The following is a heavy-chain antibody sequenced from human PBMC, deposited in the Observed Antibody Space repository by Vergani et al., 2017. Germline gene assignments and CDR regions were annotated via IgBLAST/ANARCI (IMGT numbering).Heavy chain of an antibody. CDR3: TTAWGLYYLHGEYFQD. Sequence: EVQLLESGGGLVQPGGSRRLSCAGAGFTFDTYTMAYVRQAPGKGLEWVATISSGGGDIFYADSVKGRFTISRDNSENTLFLQMNSLKDEDTAVYYCTTAWGLYYLHGEYFQDWGRGTLVSVSS. V-gene: IGHV3-23*01. CDR2: ISSGGGDI. CDR1: GFTFDTYT. J-gene: IGHJ1*01. D-gene: IGHD3-10*01.